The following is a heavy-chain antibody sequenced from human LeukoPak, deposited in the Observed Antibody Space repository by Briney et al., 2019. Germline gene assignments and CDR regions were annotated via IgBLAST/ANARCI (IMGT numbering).Heavy chain of an antibody. Sequence: KPVGCPRLSCAPSGFILSSDSMNWVRQAPGKGLEWVSYISSSSGYIYYADSVKGRFTISRDNAKNSLYLQMNSLRAEDTAVYYCARGVELTGYSDYWGRGTLVTVSS. J-gene: IGHJ4*02. CDR3: ARGVELTGYSDY. CDR1: GFILSSDS. CDR2: ISSSSGYI. D-gene: IGHD3-9*01. V-gene: IGHV3-21*01.